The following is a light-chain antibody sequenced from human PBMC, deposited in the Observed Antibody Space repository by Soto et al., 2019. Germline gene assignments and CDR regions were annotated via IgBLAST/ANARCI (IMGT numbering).Light chain of an antibody. CDR1: QGIGDR. CDR3: PHTYSFPRT. V-gene: IGKV1-12*01. Sequence: DIQMTQSPSSVSASVGDRVTITCRASQGIGDRLAWYQQRPGKVPQLLIYFASTLPSGVPSRFSASGFGADFNPPIHPLPAGDFGTYYWPHTYSFPRTFRQGTQVEIK. CDR2: FAS. J-gene: IGKJ1*01.